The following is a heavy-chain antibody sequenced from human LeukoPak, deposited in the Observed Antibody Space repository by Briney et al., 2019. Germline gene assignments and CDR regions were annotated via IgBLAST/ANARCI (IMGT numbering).Heavy chain of an antibody. CDR1: GGSISSYY. J-gene: IGHJ4*02. D-gene: IGHD2-21*01. V-gene: IGHV4-59*08. Sequence: KASETLSLTCTVSGGSISSYYWSWIRQPPGKGLEWIGYIYYNGNTFYTPSLKSRVTISFDASKNQFSLKLASVTAADTAVYYCARHSIASDGARLFDYWGRGTLVTVSS. CDR3: ARHSIASDGARLFDY. CDR2: IYYNGNT.